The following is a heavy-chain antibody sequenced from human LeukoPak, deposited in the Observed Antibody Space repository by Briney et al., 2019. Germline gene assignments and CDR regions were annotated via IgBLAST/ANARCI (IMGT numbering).Heavy chain of an antibody. CDR2: MNPNSGNT. CDR1: GFTFTSYD. CDR3: ARDWELLSGYYYGMDV. D-gene: IGHD1-26*01. J-gene: IGHJ6*02. V-gene: IGHV1-8*01. Sequence: GASVKVSCKASGFTFTSYDINWVRQAPGQGLEWMGWMNPNSGNTRYAQKVQGRVTMTTDTSTSTAYMELRSLRSDDTAVYYCARDWELLSGYYYGMDVWGQGTTVTVSS.